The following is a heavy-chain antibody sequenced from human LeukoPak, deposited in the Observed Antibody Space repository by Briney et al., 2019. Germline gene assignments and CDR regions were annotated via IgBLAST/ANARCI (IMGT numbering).Heavy chain of an antibody. CDR3: ARTCSSSSCYMVH. V-gene: IGHV1-18*01. CDR2: ISVYNGNT. CDR1: GYTFANFG. Sequence: ASVKVSCKASGYTFANFGITWVRQAPGQGLEWMGWISVYNGNTNYAQSLQGRVTLTTDTSTSTAYMELRGLRSDDTALYYCARTCSSSSCYMVHWGQGTLVTVSS. D-gene: IGHD2-2*02. J-gene: IGHJ4*02.